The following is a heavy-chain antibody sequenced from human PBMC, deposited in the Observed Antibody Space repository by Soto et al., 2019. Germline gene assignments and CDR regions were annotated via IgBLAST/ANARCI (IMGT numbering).Heavy chain of an antibody. CDR1: RGAFGDYW. J-gene: IGHJ5*01. V-gene: IGHV3-74*01. CDR2: INRDANDI. CDR3: ARDVSHNWFDS. Sequence: EVQLVESGGGLVQPGGSLRLSCEASRGAFGDYWMHWVRQAPGQGLAWVSRINRDANDIIYAASVNGRFTASRDNAQNIVFLQMNSLRVEDTAVYYCARDVSHNWFDSWGQGTLVNVSS.